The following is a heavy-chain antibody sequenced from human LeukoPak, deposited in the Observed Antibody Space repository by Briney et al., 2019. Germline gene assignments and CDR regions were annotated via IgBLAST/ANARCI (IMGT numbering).Heavy chain of an antibody. J-gene: IGHJ5*01. CDR3: TKFLEPPXISNPFRVRATIKKTNWFD. CDR2: ISSSSSAI. CDR1: GFTFTTYS. V-gene: IGHV3-48*04. D-gene: IGHD3-10*01. Sequence: GGSLRLSCAASGFTFTTYSMNWVRQAPGKGLEWVTYISSSSSAINYADSVKGRFTISRDNAKNSLYLQMNSLRVEDTAVYYCTKFLEPPXISNPFRVRATIKKTNWFD.